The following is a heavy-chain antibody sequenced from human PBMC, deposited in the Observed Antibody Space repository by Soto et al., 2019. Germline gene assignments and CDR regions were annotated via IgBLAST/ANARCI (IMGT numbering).Heavy chain of an antibody. D-gene: IGHD3-16*01. CDR1: GGTFSGYV. V-gene: IGHV1-69*01. Sequence: QLVQSGSEVKKPGSSVKVSCQASGGTFSGYVVTWVRQAPGQGLERLGEFVPLFGTTNYAQRFSGRITITAEESTSKASMELRTLRSDDTAVYYCATHGLGVSSPPYFDNWGQGTLVTVSS. CDR2: FVPLFGTT. J-gene: IGHJ4*02. CDR3: ATHGLGVSSPPYFDN.